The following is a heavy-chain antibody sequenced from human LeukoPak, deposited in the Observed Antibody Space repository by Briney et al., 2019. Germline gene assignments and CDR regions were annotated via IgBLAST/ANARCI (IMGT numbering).Heavy chain of an antibody. CDR3: AGRHSSSWFFDN. J-gene: IGHJ4*02. Sequence: GGSLRLSCAASGFTFSSYWMHWVRQAPGKGLVWVSRINSDGSSTYYADSVKGRFTISRDNSKNTLYLQMNSLGAEDTAVYYCAGRHSSSWFFDNWGQGTLVTVSS. D-gene: IGHD6-13*01. CDR2: INSDGSST. V-gene: IGHV3-74*01. CDR1: GFTFSSYW.